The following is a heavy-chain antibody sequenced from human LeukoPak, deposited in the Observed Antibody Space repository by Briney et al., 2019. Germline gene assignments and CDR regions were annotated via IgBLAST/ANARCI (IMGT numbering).Heavy chain of an antibody. Sequence: PSETLSLTCTVSGGSVSTIDYYWGWIRQPPGKGLEWIGSVYYSGSTYYNAPLKSRVTISVDTSKNQFSLKLSSVTAADTAVYYCARVGRIAVAGTGLDYWGQGTLVTVSS. J-gene: IGHJ4*02. CDR2: VYYSGST. D-gene: IGHD6-19*01. CDR3: ARVGRIAVAGTGLDY. CDR1: GGSVSTIDYY. V-gene: IGHV4-39*07.